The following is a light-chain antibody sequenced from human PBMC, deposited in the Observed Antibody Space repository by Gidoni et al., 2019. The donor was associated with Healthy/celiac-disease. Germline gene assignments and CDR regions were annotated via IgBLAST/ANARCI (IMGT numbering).Light chain of an antibody. CDR1: QSVSTY. V-gene: IGKV3-11*01. Sequence: EIVLTQSPATLSLSPGERATLSCRASQSVSTYLAWYQQKPGQAPGLLIYDASNRATGIPARFSGSGSGTDFTLTISSLEPEAFAVYYCQQRSNWPRGTFGQGTKVEIK. CDR3: QQRSNWPRGT. J-gene: IGKJ1*01. CDR2: DAS.